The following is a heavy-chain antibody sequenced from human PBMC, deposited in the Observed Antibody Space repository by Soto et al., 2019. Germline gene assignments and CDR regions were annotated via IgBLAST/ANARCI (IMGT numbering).Heavy chain of an antibody. Sequence: ASVKVSCKASGYTFTSYAMHWVRQAPGQRLEWMGWINAGNGNTKYSQKFQGRVTITRDTSASTAYMELSSLRSEDTAVYYCARDAQDIVVVPAALLYYYYYYYMDVCGKGTTVTVSS. D-gene: IGHD2-2*01. CDR1: GYTFTSYA. V-gene: IGHV1-3*01. CDR2: INAGNGNT. J-gene: IGHJ6*03. CDR3: ARDAQDIVVVPAALLYYYYYYYMDV.